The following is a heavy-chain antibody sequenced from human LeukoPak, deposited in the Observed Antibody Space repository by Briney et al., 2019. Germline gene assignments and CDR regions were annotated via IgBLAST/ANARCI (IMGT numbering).Heavy chain of an antibody. CDR3: ARWDGYNFFDY. V-gene: IGHV4-59*01. CDR1: GGSISSYY. D-gene: IGHD5-24*01. CDR2: IYYSGST. J-gene: IGHJ4*01. Sequence: SETLSLTCTVSGGSISSYYWSWIRQPPGKGLEWIGYIYYSGSTNYNPSLKSRVTISVDTSKNQFSLKLSSVTAADTAVYYCARWDGYNFFDYWGQGTLVTVSS.